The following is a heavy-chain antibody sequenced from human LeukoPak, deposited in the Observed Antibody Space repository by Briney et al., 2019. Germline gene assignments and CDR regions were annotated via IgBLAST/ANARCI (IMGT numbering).Heavy chain of an antibody. D-gene: IGHD2-2*01. V-gene: IGHV3-7*01. J-gene: IGHJ5*02. CDR1: GFTFSSYW. CDR2: IKQDGSEK. Sequence: PGGSLRLSCAASGFTFSSYWMSWVRQAPGKGLEGVANIKQDGSEKYYVDSVKGRFTISRDNAKNSLYLQMNSLRAEDTAVYHCARDDCSSISCYHNWFDPWGQGTLVTVSS. CDR3: ARDDCSSISCYHNWFDP.